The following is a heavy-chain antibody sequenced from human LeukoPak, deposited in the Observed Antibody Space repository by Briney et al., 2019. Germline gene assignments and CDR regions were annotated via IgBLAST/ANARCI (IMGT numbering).Heavy chain of an antibody. V-gene: IGHV1-46*01. Sequence: ASVKVSCKASGYTFTSYYMYWVRQAPGQGLEWMGIINPSGGSTSYAQKFQGRVTMTRDTSTSTVYMELSSLRAEDTAVYYCARDQFSSGYYYYFDYWGQGTLVTVSS. J-gene: IGHJ4*02. CDR2: INPSGGST. CDR1: GYTFTSYY. CDR3: ARDQFSSGYYYYFDY. D-gene: IGHD3-22*01.